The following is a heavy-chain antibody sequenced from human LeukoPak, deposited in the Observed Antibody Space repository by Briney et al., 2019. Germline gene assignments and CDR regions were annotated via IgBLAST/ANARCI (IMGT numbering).Heavy chain of an antibody. CDR3: ATCRQVLLPFES. CDR1: GFNNAW. D-gene: IGHD2-8*02. Sequence: GSLRLSCAASGFNNAWMNWVRQAPGKGLEWVSSIFPSGGEIHYADSVRGRFTISRDNSKSTLSLQMNSLRAEDTAIYYCATCRQVLLPFESWGQGTLVTVSS. CDR2: IFPSGGEI. J-gene: IGHJ4*02. V-gene: IGHV3-23*01.